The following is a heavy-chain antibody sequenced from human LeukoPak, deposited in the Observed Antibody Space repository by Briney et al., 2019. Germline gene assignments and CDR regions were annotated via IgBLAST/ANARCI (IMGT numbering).Heavy chain of an antibody. J-gene: IGHJ4*02. V-gene: IGHV4-4*07. Sequence: SETLSLTCTVSGGSISTFYWSWIRQPAGKGLEWIGRIYTRGSTNYTPSLQSRVTISVDTSKNQFSLKLSSVTAADTAVYYCARETVPAIAAPRGLNYWGQGTLVTVSS. D-gene: IGHD6-13*01. CDR2: IYTRGST. CDR1: GGSISTFY. CDR3: ARETVPAIAAPRGLNY.